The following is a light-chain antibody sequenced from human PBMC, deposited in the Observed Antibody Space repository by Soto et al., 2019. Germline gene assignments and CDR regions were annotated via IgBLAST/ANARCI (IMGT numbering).Light chain of an antibody. CDR3: QQYNSQWT. CDR1: QSISSW. V-gene: IGKV1-5*03. CDR2: KAS. Sequence: DIQMTQSPSTLSASVGDRVTITCRASQSISSWLAWYQQKPGRAPKLLIYKASSLESGVPSRFSGSGSGTEFTLTISSLQRDDFATYYCQQYNSQWTFGQGTKVEFK. J-gene: IGKJ1*01.